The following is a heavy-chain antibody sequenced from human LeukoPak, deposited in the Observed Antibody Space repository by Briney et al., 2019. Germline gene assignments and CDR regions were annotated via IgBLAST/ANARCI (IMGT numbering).Heavy chain of an antibody. D-gene: IGHD2-21*02. CDR2: VSSRSGPVM. V-gene: IGHV3-48*02. J-gene: IGHJ4*02. CDR1: GFTFSDYA. CDR3: ARQPELVTYFDY. Sequence: GGSLRLSCEASGFTFSDYAMNWVRQAPGRGLAWLSYVSSRSGPVMYYADSVKGRFTISRDNAKNSLYLQMNSLTDGDTAVYYCARQPELVTYFDYWGQGALVTVSS.